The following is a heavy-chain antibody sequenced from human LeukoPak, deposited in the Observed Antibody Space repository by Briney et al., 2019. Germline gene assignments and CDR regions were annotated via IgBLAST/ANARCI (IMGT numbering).Heavy chain of an antibody. V-gene: IGHV3-30*03. CDR1: GFIFSTYG. CDR2: ISYDGSNK. D-gene: IGHD2-21*02. J-gene: IGHJ4*02. Sequence: GRSLRLSCAASGFIFSTYGMQWVRQAPGKGLEWVAVISYDGSNKHYTDSVKGRFTISRDNSKDTLYLQMNSLRAEDTAVYYCSAGLRGYFDYWGQGTLVTVSS. CDR3: SAGLRGYFDY.